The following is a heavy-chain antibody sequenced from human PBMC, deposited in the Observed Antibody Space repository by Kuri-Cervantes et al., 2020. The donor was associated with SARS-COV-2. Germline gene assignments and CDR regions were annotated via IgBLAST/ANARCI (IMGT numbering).Heavy chain of an antibody. CDR2: IYSDGST. Sequence: GETLKISCAASGFTVSNNYMTWVRQAPGKGPEWVSIIYSDGSTFYADSVKGRFTISRDNSKNMLHLQMNSLRAEDTAVYYCVRWGGLGGRGTYYYFYAMDAWGQGTTVTVSS. CDR3: VRWGGLGGRGTYYYFYAMDA. D-gene: IGHD3-16*01. J-gene: IGHJ6*02. CDR1: GFTVSNNY. V-gene: IGHV3-66*01.